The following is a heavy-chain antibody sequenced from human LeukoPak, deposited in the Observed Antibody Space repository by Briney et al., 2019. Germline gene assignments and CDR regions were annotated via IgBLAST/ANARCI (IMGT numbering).Heavy chain of an antibody. CDR3: AKDSKDYYDSSGYYLEPPDY. D-gene: IGHD3-22*01. Sequence: GGSLRLSCAASGFTFNRRGMHWVRQAPGKGLEWVAFIRYDGGETFYADFVKGRFTISRDNSKNTLSLQMNSLRAEDTAVYYCAKDSKDYYDSSGYYLEPPDYWGQGTLVTVSS. CDR2: IRYDGGET. CDR1: GFTFNRRG. V-gene: IGHV3-30*02. J-gene: IGHJ4*02.